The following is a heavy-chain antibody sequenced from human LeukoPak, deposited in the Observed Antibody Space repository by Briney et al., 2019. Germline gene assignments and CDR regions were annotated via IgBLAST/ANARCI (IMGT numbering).Heavy chain of an antibody. J-gene: IGHJ4*02. CDR1: GFTFSSYA. CDR2: ISYDGSNK. D-gene: IGHD6-6*01. CDR3: ARSNYEYSSSSGFDC. V-gene: IGHV3-30-3*01. Sequence: GGSLRLSCAASGFTFSSYAMHWVRQAPGKGLERVAVISYDGSNKYYADSVKGRFTISRDNSKNTLYLQMNSLRAEDTAVYYCARSNYEYSSSSGFDCWGQGTLVTVSS.